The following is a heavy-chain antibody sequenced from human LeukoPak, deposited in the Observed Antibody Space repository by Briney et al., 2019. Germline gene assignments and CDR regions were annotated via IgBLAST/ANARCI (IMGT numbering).Heavy chain of an antibody. CDR3: ASSIAAAGTGLGG. CDR1: GGSISGGGYY. V-gene: IGHV4-31*03. J-gene: IGHJ4*02. D-gene: IGHD6-13*01. CDR2: IYYSGST. Sequence: SETLSLTCTVSGGSISGGGYYWSWICQHPGKGLEWIGYIYYSGSTYYNPSLKSRVTISVDTSKNQFSLKLSSVTAADTAVYYCASSIAAAGTGLGGWGQGTLVTVSS.